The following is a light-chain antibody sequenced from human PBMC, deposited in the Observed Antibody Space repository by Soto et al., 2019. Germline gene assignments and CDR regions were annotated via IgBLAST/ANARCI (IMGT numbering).Light chain of an antibody. CDR1: QSVLYSSNNKNH. J-gene: IGKJ4*01. Sequence: DILMTQSPTSLSVSLCESATINCKSSQSVLYSSNNKNHLAWYQQKPGQPPKLVIYWASTRESGVPDRFSGSGSGTDFTLTISSLQAEDVAVYYCYQYFSTPLTFGGGIKVDIK. CDR3: YQYFSTPLT. V-gene: IGKV4-1*01. CDR2: WAS.